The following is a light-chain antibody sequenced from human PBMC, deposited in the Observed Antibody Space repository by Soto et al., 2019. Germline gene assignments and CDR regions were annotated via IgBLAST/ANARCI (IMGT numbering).Light chain of an antibody. CDR1: QSVGAN. CDR2: GAS. J-gene: IGKJ5*01. Sequence: MNQAAGSLTKNTGERATLSCRASQSVGANLTWYQQKRGQAPRLLIYGASMRATGVPARFSGSGYGTEFTLTISSLQSEDFAIYYCQHYSKWPPYTFGQGTRLEIK. CDR3: QHYSKWPPYT. V-gene: IGKV3-15*01.